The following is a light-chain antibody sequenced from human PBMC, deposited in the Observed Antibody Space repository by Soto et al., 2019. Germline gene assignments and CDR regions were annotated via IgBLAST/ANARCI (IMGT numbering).Light chain of an antibody. CDR2: DND. Sequence: QSVLTQPPSVSAAPGQMVTISCSGSSSDIGNNYVSWYQHVPGTAPKLLFFDNDKRPSGIPDRFSGSKSGTSATLGISGLQTGEEADYYCETWDSSLSAVVFGGGTKVTVL. CDR3: ETWDSSLSAVV. V-gene: IGLV1-51*01. J-gene: IGLJ2*01. CDR1: SSDIGNNY.